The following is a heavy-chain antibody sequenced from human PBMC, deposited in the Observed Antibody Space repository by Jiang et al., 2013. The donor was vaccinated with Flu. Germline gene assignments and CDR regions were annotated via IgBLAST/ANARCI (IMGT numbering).Heavy chain of an antibody. CDR2: ISSSGSTI. CDR3: ARGVVPAADYILTIAAPDY. D-gene: IGHD2-2*01. CDR1: GFTFSSYE. J-gene: IGHJ4*02. V-gene: IGHV3-48*03. Sequence: VQLVESGGGLVQPGGSLRLSCAASGFTFSSYEMNWVRQAPGKGLEWVSYISSSGSTIYYADSVKGRFTISRDNAKNSLYLQMNSLRAEDTAVYYCARGVVPAADYILTIAAPDYWGQGTLVTVSS.